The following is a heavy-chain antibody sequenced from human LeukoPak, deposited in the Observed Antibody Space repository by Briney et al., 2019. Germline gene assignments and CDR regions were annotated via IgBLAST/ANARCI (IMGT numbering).Heavy chain of an antibody. CDR3: ARMVSWDYGDQFDY. CDR1: GFPFSSFW. J-gene: IGHJ4*02. CDR2: TKQDGSEK. D-gene: IGHD4-17*01. V-gene: IGHV3-7*01. Sequence: GGSLRLSCAASGFPFSSFWMSWVRQAPGKGVEGVANTKQDGSEKYYVDSVKGRFTISRDNAKNSLYLQMNSLRAEDTAAYYCARMVSWDYGDQFDYWGQGTLVTVSS.